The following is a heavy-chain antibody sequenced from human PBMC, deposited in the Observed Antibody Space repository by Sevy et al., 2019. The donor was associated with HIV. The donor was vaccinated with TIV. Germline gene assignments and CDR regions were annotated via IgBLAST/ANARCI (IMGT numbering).Heavy chain of an antibody. D-gene: IGHD3-3*01. J-gene: IGHJ4*02. Sequence: GGSLRLSCAVSGFTFSTYAMSWVRQAPGKGLEWVSAISGSGGSSTYYADSVKGRFTISRDNSKNPRYLQMNSLRAEDTAVYYCAKDRDFWRAACYFDYWGQGTLVTVSS. CDR3: AKDRDFWRAACYFDY. CDR1: GFTFSTYA. CDR2: ISGSGGSST. V-gene: IGHV3-23*01.